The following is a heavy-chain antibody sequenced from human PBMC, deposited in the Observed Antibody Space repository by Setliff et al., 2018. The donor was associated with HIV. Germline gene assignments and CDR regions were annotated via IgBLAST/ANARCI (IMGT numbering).Heavy chain of an antibody. CDR1: GYDFTLRY. D-gene: IGHD3-16*01. Sequence: ASVKVSCKASGYDFTLRYIHWVRQATGQGFEWLGMINPDSDKITVYAQQFQGRVAMTRDKSTSTVYMELSGLTSADTAIYYCARYYYHGRSYIDAYDIWGQGTEVTVS. CDR2: INPDSDKIT. V-gene: IGHV1-46*01. J-gene: IGHJ3*02. CDR3: ARYYYHGRSYIDAYDI.